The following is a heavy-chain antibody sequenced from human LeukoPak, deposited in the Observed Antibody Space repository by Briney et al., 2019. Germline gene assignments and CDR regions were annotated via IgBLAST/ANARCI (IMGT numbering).Heavy chain of an antibody. CDR3: ARAFRDSGSYDWFDP. J-gene: IGHJ5*02. V-gene: IGHV4-59*01. CDR1: GVSIRSYY. Sequence: SQTLSLTCTVSGVSIRSYYWSWVRQSPGRGLEWIGYIHYSGNTNYNTSLKSRVTMSEDTSKNQVSLKLASVTAADTAVYYCARAFRDSGSYDWFDPWGQGTLVSVSS. D-gene: IGHD1-26*01. CDR2: IHYSGNT.